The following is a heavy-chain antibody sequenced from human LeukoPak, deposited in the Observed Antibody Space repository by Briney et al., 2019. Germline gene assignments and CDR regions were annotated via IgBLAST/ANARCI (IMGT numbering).Heavy chain of an antibody. CDR3: AHLVRTTPGDY. D-gene: IGHD1-26*01. V-gene: IGHV3-74*01. Sequence: PGGSLRLSCAASGFTFSSYWMHWVRQAPGKGLVWVSRVNGDESSPSYADSVKGRFTISRDNAKNTLYLQMNSLRAEDTGVYYCAHLVRTTPGDYWGQGTLVTVSS. CDR1: GFTFSSYW. J-gene: IGHJ4*02. CDR2: VNGDESSP.